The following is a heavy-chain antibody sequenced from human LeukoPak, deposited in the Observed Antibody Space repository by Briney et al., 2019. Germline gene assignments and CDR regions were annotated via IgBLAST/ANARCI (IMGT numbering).Heavy chain of an antibody. D-gene: IGHD3-22*01. CDR2: ISGSGGST. J-gene: IGHJ4*02. CDR1: GFTFSDYY. V-gene: IGHV3-23*01. Sequence: GGSLRLSCAASGFTFSDYYMSWIRQAPGKGLEWVSAISGSGGSTYYADSVKGRFTISRDNSKNTLYLQMNSLRAEDTAVYYCAKFVRSSGLSQNDYWGQGTLVTVSS. CDR3: AKFVRSSGLSQNDY.